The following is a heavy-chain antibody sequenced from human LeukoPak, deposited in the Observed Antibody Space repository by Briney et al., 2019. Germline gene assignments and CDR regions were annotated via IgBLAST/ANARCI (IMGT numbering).Heavy chain of an antibody. D-gene: IGHD3-16*01. J-gene: IGHJ6*03. CDR1: GYSFTSYW. CDR2: IYPGDSDT. Sequence: GESLKISCKGSGYSFTSYWIGWVRQMPGKGLEWMGIIYPGDSDTRYSPSFQGQVTISADKSISTAYLQWSSLKASDTAMYYCARQERDTVTGLGYYYYYYMDVWGKGTTVTVSS. V-gene: IGHV5-51*01. CDR3: ARQERDTVTGLGYYYYYYMDV.